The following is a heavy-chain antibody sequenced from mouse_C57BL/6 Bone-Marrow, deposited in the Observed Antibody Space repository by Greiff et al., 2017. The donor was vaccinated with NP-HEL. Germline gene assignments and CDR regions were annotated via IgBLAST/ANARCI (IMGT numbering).Heavy chain of an antibody. CDR2: IYPGDGDT. Sequence: QVQLQQSGPELVKPGASVKISCKASGYAFSSSWMNWVKQRPGKGLEWIGRIYPGDGDTNYNGKFKGKATLTADKSSSTAYMQLSSLTSADSAVYFCARRLYGSSYKTFYYAMDYWGQGTSVTVSS. CDR1: GYAFSSSW. D-gene: IGHD1-1*01. J-gene: IGHJ4*01. V-gene: IGHV1-82*01. CDR3: ARRLYGSSYKTFYYAMDY.